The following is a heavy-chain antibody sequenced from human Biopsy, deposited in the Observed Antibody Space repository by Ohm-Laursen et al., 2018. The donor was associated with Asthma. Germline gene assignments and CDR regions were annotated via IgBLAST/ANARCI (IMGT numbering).Heavy chain of an antibody. D-gene: IGHD3-3*01. J-gene: IGHJ6*02. CDR1: VFTFSNYG. V-gene: IGHV3-30*18. CDR2: ISYDGSNK. Sequence: SLRLSCAASVFTFSNYGMHWVRQAPGKGLEWVAVISYDGSNKYYVDSVKGRFTISRDNSKNTLYLQMNSLSVEAKVVYYCAKDTEGREDFWSGLSSNYYGTDVWGQGTTVTVSS. CDR3: AKDTEGREDFWSGLSSNYYGTDV.